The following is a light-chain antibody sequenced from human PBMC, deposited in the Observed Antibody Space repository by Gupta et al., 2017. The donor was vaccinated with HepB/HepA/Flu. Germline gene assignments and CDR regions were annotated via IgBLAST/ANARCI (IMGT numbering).Light chain of an antibody. CDR2: KAS. J-gene: IGKJ1*01. CDR1: QSISNW. CDR3: QKYNSQGT. V-gene: IGKV1-5*03. Sequence: DIQLTPSPSTLYASLRDRVPITCRASQSISNWLAWYQQKAGKAPKLLIYKASSLESGVPSRVSGSGSGTEFTLTSSSLQADDFATYYCQKYNSQGTFGQGTKVEIK.